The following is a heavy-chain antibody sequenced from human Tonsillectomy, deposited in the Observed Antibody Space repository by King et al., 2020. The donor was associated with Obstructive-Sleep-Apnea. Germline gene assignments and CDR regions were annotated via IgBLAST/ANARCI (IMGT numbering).Heavy chain of an antibody. CDR2: IYWDDDK. CDR3: VHLFGEMGIDNWFDP. J-gene: IGHJ5*02. D-gene: IGHD3-10*02. V-gene: IGHV2-5*02. CDR1: GFSLTSSGVG. Sequence: ITLKESGPTLVKPTQTLTLTCTFSGFSLTSSGVGVGWIRQPPGKALEWLALIYWDDDKSYSPSLKSRLTITKDTSKNQVDLTMTNMDPVDTATYYCVHLFGEMGIDNWFDPWGQGTLVTVSS.